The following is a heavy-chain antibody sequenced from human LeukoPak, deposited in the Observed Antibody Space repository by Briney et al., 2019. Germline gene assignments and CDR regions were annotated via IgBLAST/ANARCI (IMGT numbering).Heavy chain of an antibody. Sequence: SVKVSCKASGGTFSSYAISWVRQSPGQGLEWMGGIIPIFGTANYAQKFQGRVTITADESTSTAYMELSSLRSEDTAVYYCAKASGWSNYFDYWGQGTLVTVSS. CDR1: GGTFSSYA. J-gene: IGHJ4*02. CDR3: AKASGWSNYFDY. D-gene: IGHD6-19*01. CDR2: IIPIFGTA. V-gene: IGHV1-69*01.